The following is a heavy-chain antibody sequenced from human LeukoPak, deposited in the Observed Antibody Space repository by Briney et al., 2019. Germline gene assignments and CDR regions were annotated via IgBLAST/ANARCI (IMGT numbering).Heavy chain of an antibody. Sequence: GGSLRLSCAASGFTFSSSALNWVRQAPGKGLEWVSSISSRSSYIYYADSVKGRFTVSRDNAKNSLYLQMNSLRAEDTAVYYCARVATRSSGSLNYYYYAMDVWGQGTTVTVSS. CDR1: GFTFSSSA. V-gene: IGHV3-21*01. CDR3: ARVATRSSGSLNYYYYAMDV. CDR2: ISSRSSYI. D-gene: IGHD3-10*01. J-gene: IGHJ6*02.